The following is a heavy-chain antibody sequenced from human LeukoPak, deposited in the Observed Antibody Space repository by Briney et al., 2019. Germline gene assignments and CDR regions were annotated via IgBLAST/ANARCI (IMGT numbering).Heavy chain of an antibody. Sequence: GGSLRLSCAASGFTFSSYAMSWVRQAPGKGLEWVTSIRYEGSNKYYANSVKGRFTISRDNSKNTLYLQMNSLRAEDTAVYYCAKGDHYDTTGYDAFDIWGQGTMVTVSS. D-gene: IGHD3-22*01. CDR3: AKGDHYDTTGYDAFDI. CDR2: IRYEGSNK. J-gene: IGHJ3*02. CDR1: GFTFSSYA. V-gene: IGHV3-30*02.